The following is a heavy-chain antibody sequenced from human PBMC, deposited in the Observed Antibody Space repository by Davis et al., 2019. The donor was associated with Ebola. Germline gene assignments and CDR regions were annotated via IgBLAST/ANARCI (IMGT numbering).Heavy chain of an antibody. CDR1: GFEFSDFV. CDR2: LSYDGRNK. D-gene: IGHD3-10*01. CDR3: AKGPYGSGTFRVDV. V-gene: IGHV3-30*18. Sequence: AGSLTLSCAASGFEFSDFVMYWVRQAPGKGLEWVAALSYDGRNKYYADSVRGRFSISRDNSKSTLYLQLDNLSAEDTAVYHCAKGPYGSGTFRVDVWGQGTTVTVSS. J-gene: IGHJ6*02.